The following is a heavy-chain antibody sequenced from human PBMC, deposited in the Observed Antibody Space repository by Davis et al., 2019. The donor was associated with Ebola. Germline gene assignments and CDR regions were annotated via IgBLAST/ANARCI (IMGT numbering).Heavy chain of an antibody. D-gene: IGHD5/OR15-5a*01. Sequence: MPGGSLRLSCAVYGGSFSGYYWSWIRQPPGKGLEWIGEINHSGSTNYNPSLKSRVTISVDTSKNQFSLRLNSVTAADTAVYYCVRHPIGVDVYYFYGMDVWGQGTAVTVSS. CDR2: INHSGST. CDR1: GGSFSGYY. CDR3: VRHPIGVDVYYFYGMDV. J-gene: IGHJ6*02. V-gene: IGHV4-34*01.